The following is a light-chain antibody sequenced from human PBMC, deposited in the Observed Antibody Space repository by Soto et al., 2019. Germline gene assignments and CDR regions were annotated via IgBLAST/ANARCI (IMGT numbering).Light chain of an antibody. CDR3: LLYYGGTQPWV. V-gene: IGLV7-43*01. Sequence: QAVVTQEPSLTVSPGGTVTLTCASSTGAVTSGCYPSWFQQKPGQAPRPLIYSTTNRHSWTPARFSGSLLGGKAALTLSTVQPEDEAEYYCLLYYGGTQPWVFGGGTKLTVL. J-gene: IGLJ3*02. CDR1: TGAVTSGCY. CDR2: STT.